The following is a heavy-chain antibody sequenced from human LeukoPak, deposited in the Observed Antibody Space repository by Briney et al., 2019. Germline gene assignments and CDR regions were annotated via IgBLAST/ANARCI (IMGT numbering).Heavy chain of an antibody. CDR3: AKDLEIVVVTANYFDY. Sequence: PGGSLRLSCAASRFTFSNYGMHWVRQAPGKRLEWVAFISYDGSNKYYADSVKGLFTISRDNSKNTLYLQMNSLRADDTAVYYCAKDLEIVVVTANYFDYWGQGTLVTVSS. D-gene: IGHD2-21*02. CDR2: ISYDGSNK. CDR1: RFTFSNYG. V-gene: IGHV3-30*18. J-gene: IGHJ4*02.